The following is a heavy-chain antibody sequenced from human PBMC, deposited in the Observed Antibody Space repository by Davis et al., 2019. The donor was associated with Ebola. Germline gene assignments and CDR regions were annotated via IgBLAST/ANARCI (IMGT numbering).Heavy chain of an antibody. CDR2: INPNSGGT. D-gene: IGHD3-10*01. CDR1: GYTFTGYY. J-gene: IGHJ4*02. Sequence: AASVKVSCKASGYTFTGYYMHWVRQAPGQGLEWMGRINPNSGGTNYAQKFQGRVTMTRDTSISTAYMELSRLRSDDTAVYYCARVWGMVRGVIIFDYWGQGTPVTVSS. CDR3: ARVWGMVRGVIIFDY. V-gene: IGHV1-2*06.